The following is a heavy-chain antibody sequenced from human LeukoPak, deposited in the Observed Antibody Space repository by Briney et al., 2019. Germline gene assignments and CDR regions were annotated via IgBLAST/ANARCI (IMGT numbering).Heavy chain of an antibody. J-gene: IGHJ4*02. V-gene: IGHV4-38-2*02. CDR1: GYSISSGYY. CDR2: IYHSGST. D-gene: IGHD1-26*01. CDR3: ATHRGIVGASPIDY. Sequence: SETLSLTCTVSGYSISSGYYWGWIRQPPGKGLEWIGSIYHSGSTYYHPSLKSRVTISVDTSKNQFSLKLSSVTAADTAVYYCATHRGIVGASPIDYWGQGTLVTVSS.